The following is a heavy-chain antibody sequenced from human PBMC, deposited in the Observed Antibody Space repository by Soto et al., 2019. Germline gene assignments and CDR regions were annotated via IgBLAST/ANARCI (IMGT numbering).Heavy chain of an antibody. CDR2: ISAYNGNT. J-gene: IGHJ3*02. CDR3: ARSIRQWLVPGPSYAFDI. Sequence: QVQLVQSGAEVKKPGASVKVACKASGYTFTSYGISWVRQAPGLGLEWMGWISAYNGNTNYAQKLQGRVTMTTDTCTSTAYMEQRSLRSDDTAVYYCARSIRQWLVPGPSYAFDIWGQGTMVTVSS. CDR1: GYTFTSYG. V-gene: IGHV1-18*01. D-gene: IGHD6-19*01.